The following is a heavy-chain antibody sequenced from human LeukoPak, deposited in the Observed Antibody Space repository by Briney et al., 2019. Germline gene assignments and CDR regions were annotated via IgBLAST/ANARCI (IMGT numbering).Heavy chain of an antibody. J-gene: IGHJ4*02. V-gene: IGHV3-23*01. D-gene: IGHD3-9*01. CDR2: ISGSGGST. Sequence: GGSLRLSCAASGFTSSSYAMSWVRQAPGKGLEWVSAISGSGGSTYYADSVKGRFTISRDNSKNTLYLQMNSLRAEDTAVYYCAKEGLRYFDWLFDFDYWGQGTLVTVSS. CDR3: AKEGLRYFDWLFDFDY. CDR1: GFTSSSYA.